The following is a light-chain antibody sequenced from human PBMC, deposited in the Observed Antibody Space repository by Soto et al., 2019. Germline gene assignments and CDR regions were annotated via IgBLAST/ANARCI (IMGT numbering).Light chain of an antibody. CDR3: SSHTSSTPPYV. J-gene: IGLJ1*01. CDR2: DVS. Sequence: QSVLTQPASVSVSPGQSIAISCTGTSSDVGDYNYVSWYQQHPGKAPKLIIYDVSDRPSGVSSRFSGSKSGNTASLTISGLQPEDEADYYCSSHTSSTPPYVFATGTKVTVL. CDR1: SSDVGDYNY. V-gene: IGLV2-14*01.